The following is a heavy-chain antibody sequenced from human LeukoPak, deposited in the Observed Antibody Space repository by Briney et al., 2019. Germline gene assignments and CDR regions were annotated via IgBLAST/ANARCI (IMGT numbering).Heavy chain of an antibody. D-gene: IGHD3-3*01. CDR3: ASAYYDFWSGYYSAYYFDY. V-gene: IGHV3-30*04. Sequence: RGGSLRLSCAASGFTFRRHAMRWVRQAPGKGLEWVAVISYDGSNKYSADSVKGRFTISKDNSKNTLYLLMNSLRAEETAVYYCASAYYDFWSGYYSAYYFDYWGQGTLVTVSS. CDR1: GFTFRRHA. CDR2: ISYDGSNK. J-gene: IGHJ4*02.